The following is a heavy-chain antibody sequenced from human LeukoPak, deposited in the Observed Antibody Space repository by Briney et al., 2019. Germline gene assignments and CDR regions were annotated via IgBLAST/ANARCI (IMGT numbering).Heavy chain of an antibody. D-gene: IGHD5-12*01. CDR3: ARGMWLRMTVAFDY. CDR1: GYTFTSYG. V-gene: IGHV1-18*01. J-gene: IGHJ4*02. Sequence: ASVKVSCKASGYTFTSYGISWVRQAPGQGLEWMGWISAYNGNTNYAQKLQGRVTMTTDTSTSTAYMELRSRRSDDTAVYYCARGMWLRMTVAFDYWGQGTLVTVSS. CDR2: ISAYNGNT.